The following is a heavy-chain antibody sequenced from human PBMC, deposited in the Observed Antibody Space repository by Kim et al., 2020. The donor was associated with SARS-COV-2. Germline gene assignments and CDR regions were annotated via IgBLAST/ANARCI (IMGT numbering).Heavy chain of an antibody. V-gene: IGHV4-34*01. Sequence: SETLSLTCAVYGGSFSGYYWSWIRQPPGKGLEWIGEINHSGSTNYNPSLKSRVTISVDTSKNQFSLKLSSVTAADTAVYYCARGTTVTTLFYYDYGMDV. CDR1: GGSFSGYY. J-gene: IGHJ6*01. CDR3: ARGTTVTTLFYYDYGMDV. D-gene: IGHD4-17*01. CDR2: INHSGST.